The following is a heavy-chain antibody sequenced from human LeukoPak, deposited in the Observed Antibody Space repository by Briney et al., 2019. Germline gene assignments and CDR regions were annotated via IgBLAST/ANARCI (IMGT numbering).Heavy chain of an antibody. Sequence: GGSLRLSCAASGFTFSSYSMNWVRQAPGKGLEWVSSISSSSSYIYYADSVKGRITISRDNAKNSLYLQMNSLRAEDTAVYYCARAIGTDFDYWGQGTLVTVSS. CDR2: ISSSSSYI. CDR1: GFTFSSYS. CDR3: ARAIGTDFDY. D-gene: IGHD2-8*02. V-gene: IGHV3-21*01. J-gene: IGHJ4*02.